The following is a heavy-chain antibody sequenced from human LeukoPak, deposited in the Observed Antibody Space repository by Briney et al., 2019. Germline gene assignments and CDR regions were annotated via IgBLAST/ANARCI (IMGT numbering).Heavy chain of an antibody. D-gene: IGHD3-10*01. J-gene: IGHJ4*02. Sequence: SETLSLTCTVSSGSIGGYYWSWIRQSPGKGLDWIGYVSYSGTTKYNPSLKSRLTISLDTSKNQLSLKLSSATAADTAVYYCARVHYYGSGLSSYFDHWGQGTLVTVSS. V-gene: IGHV4-59*01. CDR3: ARVHYYGSGLSSYFDH. CDR1: SGSIGGYY. CDR2: VSYSGTT.